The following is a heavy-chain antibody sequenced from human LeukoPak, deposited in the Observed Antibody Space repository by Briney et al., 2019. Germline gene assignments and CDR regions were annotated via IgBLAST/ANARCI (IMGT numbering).Heavy chain of an antibody. V-gene: IGHV3-11*06. CDR2: ISSSSSYT. Sequence: GGSLRLSCAASGFTFSDYYMSWIRQAPGKGLEWVSYISSSSSYTNYADSVKGRFTISRDNAKNSLYLQMNSLRAEDTAVYYCARGPNIVGATKDDYWGQGTLVTVSS. CDR3: ARGPNIVGATKDDY. CDR1: GFTFSDYY. D-gene: IGHD1-26*01. J-gene: IGHJ4*02.